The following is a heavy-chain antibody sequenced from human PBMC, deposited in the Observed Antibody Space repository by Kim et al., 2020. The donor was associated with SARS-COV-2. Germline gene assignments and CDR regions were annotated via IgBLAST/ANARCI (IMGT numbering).Heavy chain of an antibody. CDR1: GFTFSSYA. D-gene: IGHD4-17*01. CDR3: AKRVVRGVTKVSYYYGMDV. J-gene: IGHJ6*02. Sequence: GGSLRLSCAASGFTFSSYAMSWVRQAPGKGLEWVSAISGSGGSTYYADSVKGRFTISRDNSKNTLYLQMNSLRAEDTAVYYCAKRVVRGVTKVSYYYGMDVWGQGTTVTVSS. V-gene: IGHV3-23*01. CDR2: ISGSGGST.